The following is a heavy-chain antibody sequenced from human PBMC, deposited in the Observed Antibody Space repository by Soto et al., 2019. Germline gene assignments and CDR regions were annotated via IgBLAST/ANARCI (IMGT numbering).Heavy chain of an antibody. CDR3: SRGPAELLFDY. CDR1: GFTFSDYY. Sequence: GGSLRLSCAASGFTFSDYYMSWIRQAPGKGLEWVSYISNSGSTIYYADSVKGRFTISRDNAKNSLYLQMNSLRAEDTAIYYCSRGPAELLFDYWGQGTLVTVSS. D-gene: IGHD1-7*01. V-gene: IGHV3-11*01. J-gene: IGHJ4*02. CDR2: ISNSGSTI.